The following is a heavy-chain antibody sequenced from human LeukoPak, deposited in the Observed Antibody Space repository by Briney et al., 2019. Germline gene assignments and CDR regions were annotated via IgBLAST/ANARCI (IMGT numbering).Heavy chain of an antibody. Sequence: SETLPLTCTVSGGSISSGGYYWSWIRQHPGKGLEWIGYIYYSGSTYYNPSLKSRVTISVDTSKNQFSLKLSSVTAADTAVYYCARGRLRFLEWLPPAEGGMDVWGQGTAVTVSS. CDR2: IYYSGST. J-gene: IGHJ6*02. D-gene: IGHD3-3*01. CDR1: GGSISSGGYY. V-gene: IGHV4-31*03. CDR3: ARGRLRFLEWLPPAEGGMDV.